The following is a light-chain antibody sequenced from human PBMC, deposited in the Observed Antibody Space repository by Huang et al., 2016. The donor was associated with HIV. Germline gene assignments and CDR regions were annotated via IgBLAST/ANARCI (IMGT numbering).Light chain of an antibody. V-gene: IGKV3-15*01. CDR3: QQYNKWPPFT. J-gene: IGKJ3*01. CDR1: QSVSTN. Sequence: EIVMTQSPVTLSVSPGERATLSCRASQSVSTNLAWYQQKPGQAPRLLMYGETRRATGIPARFSGSGSGTEFTLTISSLQSEDFAVYYCQQYNKWPPFTFGPGTKVDI. CDR2: GET.